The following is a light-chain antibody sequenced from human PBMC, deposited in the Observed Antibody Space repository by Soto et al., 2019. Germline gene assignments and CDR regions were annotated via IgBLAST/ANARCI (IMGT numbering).Light chain of an antibody. CDR2: DVS. CDR3: CSYTSSTSYV. CDR1: SSDVGGYNF. V-gene: IGLV2-14*01. J-gene: IGLJ1*01. Sequence: QSALTQPASVSGSPGQSITISCTGTSSDVGGYNFVSWYQQHPGKAPKLMIYDVSTRPSGVSNRFSGSKSGTTASLTFSGLQAEDEADYYCCSYTSSTSYVFGTGTKVTVL.